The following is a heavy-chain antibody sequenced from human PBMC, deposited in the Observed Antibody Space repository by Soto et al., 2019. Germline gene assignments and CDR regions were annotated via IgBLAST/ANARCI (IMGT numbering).Heavy chain of an antibody. Sequence: SVNVSCKSSGGTFSSYSISWVRQAPGQGLEWMGGVIPIFGTANYAQKFQGRVTITADKSTSTAYMELSSLRSEDTAVYYCARTLGPYSGSYYPAYWGQGTLVTVSS. V-gene: IGHV1-69*06. CDR3: ARTLGPYSGSYYPAY. CDR2: VIPIFGTA. D-gene: IGHD1-26*01. J-gene: IGHJ4*02. CDR1: GGTFSSYS.